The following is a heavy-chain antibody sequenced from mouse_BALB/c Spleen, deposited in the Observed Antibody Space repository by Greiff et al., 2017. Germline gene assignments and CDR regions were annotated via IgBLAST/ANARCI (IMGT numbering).Heavy chain of an antibody. Sequence: VQRVESGPGLVAPSQSLSITCTVSGFSLTGYGVNWVRQPPGKGLEWLGMIWGDGSTDYNSALTSRLSISKDNSKSQVFLKMNSLQTDDTARYYCASDSITTVVATATWYFDVWGAGTTVTVSS. D-gene: IGHD1-1*01. CDR3: ASDSITTVVATATWYFDV. CDR2: IWGDGST. CDR1: GFSLTGYG. V-gene: IGHV2-6-7*01. J-gene: IGHJ1*01.